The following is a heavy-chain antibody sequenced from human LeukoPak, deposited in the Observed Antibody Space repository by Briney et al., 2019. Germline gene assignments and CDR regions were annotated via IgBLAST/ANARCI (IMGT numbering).Heavy chain of an antibody. J-gene: IGHJ5*02. V-gene: IGHV4-34*01. Sequence: SETLSLTCAVYGGSFSGYYWSWIRQPPGKGLEWIGEINHSGSTNYNPSLKSRVTISVDTSKNQFSLKPSSVTAADTAVYYCARRRAFYCSGGSCYFRAWFDPWGQGTLVTVSS. CDR3: ARRRAFYCSGGSCYFRAWFDP. CDR1: GGSFSGYY. D-gene: IGHD2-15*01. CDR2: INHSGST.